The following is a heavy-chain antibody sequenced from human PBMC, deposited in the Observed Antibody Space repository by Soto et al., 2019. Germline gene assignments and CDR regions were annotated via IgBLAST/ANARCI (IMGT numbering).Heavy chain of an antibody. D-gene: IGHD1-20*01. CDR2: TRNKANSYTT. CDR1: GFTFSDHY. CDR3: ARVSDRYYYDN. J-gene: IGHJ4*02. Sequence: GGSLRLSCAASGFTFSDHYIDWVRQAPGKGLEWVGRTRNKANSYTTEYAASVKGRFTISRDDSKNSLYLQMNSLKTEDTAVYYCARVSDRYYYDNWGQGTLVTVSS. V-gene: IGHV3-72*01.